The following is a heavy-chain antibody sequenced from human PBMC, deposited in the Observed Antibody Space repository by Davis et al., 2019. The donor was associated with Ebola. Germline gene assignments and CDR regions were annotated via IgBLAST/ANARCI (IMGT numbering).Heavy chain of an antibody. J-gene: IGHJ4*02. CDR3: ARGFRNVVVVAATASLFDY. CDR1: GFTFSSYA. D-gene: IGHD2-15*01. Sequence: PGGSLRLSCAASGFTFSSYAMSWVRQAPGKGLEWVSAISGSGGSTYYADSVKGRFTISRDNAKNTLYLQMNSLRAEDTAVYYCARGFRNVVVVAATASLFDYWGQGTLVTVSS. CDR2: ISGSGGST. V-gene: IGHV3-23*01.